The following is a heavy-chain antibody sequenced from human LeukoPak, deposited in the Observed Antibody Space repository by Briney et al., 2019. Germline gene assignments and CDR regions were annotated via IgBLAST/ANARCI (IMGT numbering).Heavy chain of an antibody. V-gene: IGHV4-39*07. CDR1: GGSISSSSYY. CDR2: IYYSGST. D-gene: IGHD3-22*01. CDR3: ARYTYYYDSSGPSYYFDY. Sequence: PSETLSLTCTVSGGSISSSSYYWGWIRQPPGKGLEWIGSIYYSGSTYYNPSLKSRVTISVDTSKNQFSLKLSSVTAADTAVYYCARYTYYYDSSGPSYYFDYWGQGTLVTVSS. J-gene: IGHJ4*02.